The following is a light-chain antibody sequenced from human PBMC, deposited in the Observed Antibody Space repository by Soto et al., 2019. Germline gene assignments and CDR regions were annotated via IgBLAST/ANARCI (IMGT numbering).Light chain of an antibody. Sequence: VLTQSPGTLSLSPWERATLSCRASQRISSSYLAWDQQKPGQAPRLLIYDASSRATGIPDRFSGSGSGTDFTLTISRLEPEDFAVYYCQRYGSSPTITFGQGTRLEIK. CDR3: QRYGSSPTIT. CDR1: QRISSSY. J-gene: IGKJ5*01. CDR2: DAS. V-gene: IGKV3-20*01.